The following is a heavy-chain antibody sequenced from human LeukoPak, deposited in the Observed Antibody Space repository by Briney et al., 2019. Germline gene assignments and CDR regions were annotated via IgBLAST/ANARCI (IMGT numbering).Heavy chain of an antibody. CDR1: GDSISRYY. Sequence: SETLSLTCTVSGDSISRYYWSWIRQPPGKGLEWVGYIYCSGSTNYNPSLKSGVTISLETSKHHLSLMLSSGPPADTAVFYCARGGYTYGFVTKFDSWGQGTLVSVSS. V-gene: IGHV4-59*01. CDR2: IYCSGST. CDR3: ARGGYTYGFVTKFDS. J-gene: IGHJ4*02. D-gene: IGHD5-18*01.